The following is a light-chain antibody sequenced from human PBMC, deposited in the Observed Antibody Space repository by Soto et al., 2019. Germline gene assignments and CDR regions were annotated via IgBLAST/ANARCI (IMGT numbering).Light chain of an antibody. V-gene: IGKV1-33*01. CDR2: DAS. CDR3: QQDEDLPLS. J-gene: IGKJ3*01. CDR1: QDISNY. Sequence: DIQMTQSPSSLSASVGNRVTITCQTSQDISNYLTCYQHKPGKPPKLLIYDASNLETGVPSRFSGSGSGTDFTFTSSSLQTEDVATYYCQQDEDLPLSFGPGTKVDF.